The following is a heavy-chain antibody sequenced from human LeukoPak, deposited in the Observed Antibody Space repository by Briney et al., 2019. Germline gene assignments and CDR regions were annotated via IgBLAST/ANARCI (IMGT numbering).Heavy chain of an antibody. CDR2: IYRSGIA. J-gene: IGHJ4*02. CDR1: GYSISSNFY. D-gene: IGHD3-9*01. CDR3: ARADYDILTRGFDY. V-gene: IGHV4-38-2*02. Sequence: PSETLSLTCTVSGYSISSNFYWGWIRQSPGKGLEWIGSIYRSGIAYYNPSLKSRVTISVDRSKNQFSLKLSSVTAADTAVYYCARADYDILTRGFDYWGQGTLVTVSS.